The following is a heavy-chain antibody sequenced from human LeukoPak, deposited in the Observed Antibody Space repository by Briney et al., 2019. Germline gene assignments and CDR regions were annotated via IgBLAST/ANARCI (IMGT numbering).Heavy chain of an antibody. CDR2: IYYSGST. CDR3: ARLYRSEPSGTPYWFDP. CDR1: GGSISSGGYY. D-gene: IGHD3-16*02. J-gene: IGHJ5*02. Sequence: SQTLSLTCTVSGGSISSGGYYWSWIRQHPGKGLEWIGYIYYSGSTYYNPSLKSRVTISVDTSKNQFSLKLSSVTAADTAVYYCARLYRSEPSGTPYWFDPWGQGTLVTVSS. V-gene: IGHV4-31*03.